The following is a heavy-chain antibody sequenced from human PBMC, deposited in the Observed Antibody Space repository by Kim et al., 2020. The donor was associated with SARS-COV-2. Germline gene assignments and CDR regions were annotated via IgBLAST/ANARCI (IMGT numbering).Heavy chain of an antibody. Sequence: SETLSLTCTVSGGSISSGGYYWSWIRQHPGKGLEWIGYIYYSGSTYYNPSLKSRVTISVDTSKNQFSLKLSSVTAADTAVYYCARGDSSGYYFPDYWGQGTLVTVSS. V-gene: IGHV4-31*03. D-gene: IGHD3-22*01. CDR3: ARGDSSGYYFPDY. J-gene: IGHJ4*02. CDR2: IYYSGST. CDR1: GGSISSGGYY.